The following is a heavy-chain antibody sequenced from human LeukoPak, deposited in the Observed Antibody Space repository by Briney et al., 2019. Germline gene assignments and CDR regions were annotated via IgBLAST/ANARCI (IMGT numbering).Heavy chain of an antibody. Sequence: ASVKVSCKVSGYTLTELSMHWVRQAPGKGLEWMGGFDPEDGETIYAQKFQGRVTMTEDTSTDTAYMELSSLRSEDTAVYYCATPYDSSGYYYFGAFGIWGQGTMVTVSS. J-gene: IGHJ3*02. V-gene: IGHV1-24*01. D-gene: IGHD3-22*01. CDR1: GYTLTELS. CDR3: ATPYDSSGYYYFGAFGI. CDR2: FDPEDGET.